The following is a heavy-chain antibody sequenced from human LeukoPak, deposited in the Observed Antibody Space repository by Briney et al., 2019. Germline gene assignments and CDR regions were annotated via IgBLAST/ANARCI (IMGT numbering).Heavy chain of an antibody. D-gene: IGHD2-15*01. CDR3: AREDPLYCSGGSCYFDELDY. J-gene: IGHJ4*02. CDR2: ISSSSSTI. Sequence: GGSLRLSCAASGFTFSSYAMHWVRQAPGKGLEWVSYISSSSSTIYYADSVKGRFTISRDNAKNSLYLQMNSLRDEDTAVYYCAREDPLYCSGGSCYFDELDYWGQGTLVTVSS. CDR1: GFTFSSYA. V-gene: IGHV3-48*02.